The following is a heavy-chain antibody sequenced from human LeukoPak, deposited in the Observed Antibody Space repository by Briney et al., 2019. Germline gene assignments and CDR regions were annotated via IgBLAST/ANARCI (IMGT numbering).Heavy chain of an antibody. D-gene: IGHD3-22*01. CDR3: AKYAGAGAYDRHNEFDS. CDR1: GFTFGDYA. J-gene: IGHJ4*02. CDR2: VAYDGSNK. V-gene: IGHV3-30-3*02. Sequence: GGSLRLSCKASGFTFGDYAMSWFRQAPGKGLEWVAVVAYDGSNKYPADSLKGRFTISRDNSKNTLFLEMNSLRPEDTAVYYCAKYAGAGAYDRHNEFDSWGQGTLVTVSS.